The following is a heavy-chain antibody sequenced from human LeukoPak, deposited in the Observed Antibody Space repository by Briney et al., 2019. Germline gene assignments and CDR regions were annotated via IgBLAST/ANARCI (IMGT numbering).Heavy chain of an antibody. CDR1: GGSISGYY. D-gene: IGHD1-7*01. Sequence: SETLSLTCSVSGGSISGYYWTWIRQPAGKGLEWIGRVYTSGSTHYNPSLKTRPTMSVDTSKNQFSLKLSSVTAADTAAYYCARLITGTTTAFDIWGQGTMVTVSS. CDR3: ARLITGTTTAFDI. J-gene: IGHJ3*02. V-gene: IGHV4-4*07. CDR2: VYTSGST.